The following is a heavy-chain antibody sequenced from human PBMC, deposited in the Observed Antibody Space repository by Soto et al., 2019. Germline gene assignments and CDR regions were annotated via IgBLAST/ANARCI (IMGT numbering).Heavy chain of an antibody. J-gene: IGHJ4*02. CDR2: ISGSGGST. CDR3: AKVSSSWYSGFFDL. Sequence: GGSLRLSCAASGFTFSSYAMSWVRQAPGKGLEWVSAISGSGGSTYYADSVKGRFTISRDNFMNTVYLQMNTLRVEDTAVYYCAKVSSSWYSGFFDLWGEGTRVTVSS. D-gene: IGHD6-13*01. CDR1: GFTFSSYA. V-gene: IGHV3-23*01.